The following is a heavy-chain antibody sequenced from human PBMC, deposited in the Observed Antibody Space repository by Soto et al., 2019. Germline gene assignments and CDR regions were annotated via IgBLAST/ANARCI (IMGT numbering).Heavy chain of an antibody. V-gene: IGHV3-9*01. CDR2: ISWNSGSI. CDR3: AKGGSLGYYDSSRVAFDI. D-gene: IGHD3-22*01. Sequence: EVQLVESGGGLVQPGRSLRLSCAASGFTFDDYAMHWVRQAPGKGLEWVSGISWNSGSIGYADSVKGRFTISRDNAKNSLYLQMNSLRAEDTALYYCAKGGSLGYYDSSRVAFDIWGQGTMVTVSS. CDR1: GFTFDDYA. J-gene: IGHJ3*02.